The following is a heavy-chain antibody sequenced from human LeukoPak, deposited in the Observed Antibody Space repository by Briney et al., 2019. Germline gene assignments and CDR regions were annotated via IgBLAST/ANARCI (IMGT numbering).Heavy chain of an antibody. CDR2: ISSSSSYI. V-gene: IGHV3-21*01. J-gene: IGHJ3*02. Sequence: GGSLRLSCAASGFTFTPYSMTWVRQAPGKGLEWVSSISSSSSYIYYGDSVKGRFTVSRDNAKNSLYLQMNSLRAEDTAVYYCARADTAAAGTRFAFDIWGQGTMVTVSS. CDR1: GFTFTPYS. CDR3: ARADTAAAGTRFAFDI. D-gene: IGHD6-13*01.